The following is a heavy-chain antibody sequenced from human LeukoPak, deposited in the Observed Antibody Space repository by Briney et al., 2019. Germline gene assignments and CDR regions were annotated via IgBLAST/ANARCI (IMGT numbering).Heavy chain of an antibody. J-gene: IGHJ5*02. CDR1: GGSISSGSYY. CDR3: ARAITMVRGDWFDP. V-gene: IGHV4-61*02. D-gene: IGHD3-10*01. CDR2: IYTSGST. Sequence: SETLSLTCTVSGGSISSGSYYWSWIRQPAGKGLEWIGRIYTSGSTNYNPSLKSRVTMSVDTSRNQFSLKLTSVTAADTAVYYCARAITMVRGDWFDPWGQGTLVTVSS.